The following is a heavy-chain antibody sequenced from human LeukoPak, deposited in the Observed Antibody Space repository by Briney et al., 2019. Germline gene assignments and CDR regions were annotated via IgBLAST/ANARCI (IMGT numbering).Heavy chain of an antibody. D-gene: IGHD6-13*01. V-gene: IGHV3-23*01. CDR3: AKARIAAAGTGAFDV. CDR2: FSATDGSE. J-gene: IGHJ3*01. CDR1: GFTVRSYG. Sequence: GGSLRLSCAASGFTVRSYGMTSVRLAPGKGLEWVSAFSATDGSEQYAESVKGRFNIPRDNPKNSLYLQMNSLRDEDTAVYYCAKARIAAAGTGAFDVWGQGQMVTVSS.